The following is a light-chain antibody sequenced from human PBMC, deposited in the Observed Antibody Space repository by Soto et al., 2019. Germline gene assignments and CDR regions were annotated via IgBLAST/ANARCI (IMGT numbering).Light chain of an antibody. Sequence: DLQIPQTPSTLSASVGDRVTLNCRASESIDSWLAWNQQKPGRAPKLLISKASSLESGVPSRFSGSGFGTEFTLTISSLQPDDFATYYCQQYNSYRAFGQGTKVDIK. J-gene: IGKJ1*01. CDR2: KAS. CDR3: QQYNSYRA. CDR1: ESIDSW. V-gene: IGKV1-5*03.